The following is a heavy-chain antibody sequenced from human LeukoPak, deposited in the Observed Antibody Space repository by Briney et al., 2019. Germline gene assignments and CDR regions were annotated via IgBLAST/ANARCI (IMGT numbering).Heavy chain of an antibody. CDR2: IYYGGST. Sequence: SETLSLTCTVSGGSISSSSYYWGWIRQPPGKGLEWIGSIYYGGSTYYNPSLKSRVTISVDTSKNQFSLKLSSVTAADTAVYYCASYYSSGSFDYWGQGTLVTVSS. J-gene: IGHJ4*02. D-gene: IGHD6-19*01. CDR3: ASYYSSGSFDY. V-gene: IGHV4-39*01. CDR1: GGSISSSSYY.